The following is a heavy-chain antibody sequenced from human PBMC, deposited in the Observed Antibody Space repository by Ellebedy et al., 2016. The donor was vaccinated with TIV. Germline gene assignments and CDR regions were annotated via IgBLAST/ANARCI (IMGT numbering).Heavy chain of an antibody. Sequence: PGGSLRLSCTVSGITFSSYSMAWVRQAPGRGLQWVSTVGAGDDDTYYADSVKGRFTIPRDNSKDTLYLQMNSLRVEDTAVYYCATTDVRHWGQGTLVTVSS. D-gene: IGHD2-21*02. CDR2: VGAGDDDT. CDR1: GITFSSYS. V-gene: IGHV3-23*01. J-gene: IGHJ4*02. CDR3: ATTDVRH.